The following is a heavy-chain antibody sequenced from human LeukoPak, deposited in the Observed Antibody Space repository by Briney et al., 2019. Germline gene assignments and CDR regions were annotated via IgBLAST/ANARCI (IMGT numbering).Heavy chain of an antibody. V-gene: IGHV1-18*01. D-gene: IGHD3-10*01. CDR1: GYTFTSYG. CDR3: AKDSPLLWFGYVANIAGYYFDY. CDR2: ISAYNGNT. Sequence: ASVKVSCKASGYTFTSYGISWVRQAPGQGLEWMGWISAYNGNTNYAQKLQGRVTMTTDTSTSTAYMELRSLRSDDTAVYYCAKDSPLLWFGYVANIAGYYFDYWGQGTLVTVSS. J-gene: IGHJ4*02.